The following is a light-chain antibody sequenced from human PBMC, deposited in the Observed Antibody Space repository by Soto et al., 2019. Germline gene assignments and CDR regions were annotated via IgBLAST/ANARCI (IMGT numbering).Light chain of an antibody. J-gene: IGLJ1*01. V-gene: IGLV1-40*01. CDR1: RSNIGAGFD. CDR3: QSYDSSLSAYV. Sequence: QSVLTQPPSVSGAPGQRVTISCTGRRSNIGAGFDVHWYQQLPGTAPKLLIYDNSNRPSGVPDRFSGSKSGTSASLAITGLQAEDEADYYCQSYDSSLSAYVFGTGTTLTVL. CDR2: DNS.